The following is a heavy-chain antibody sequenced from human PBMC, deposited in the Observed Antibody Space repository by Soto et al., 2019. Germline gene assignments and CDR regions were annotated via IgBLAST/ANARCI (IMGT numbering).Heavy chain of an antibody. CDR3: AKDGYGDRPYYFDY. V-gene: IGHV3-23*01. CDR2: IGGRGGST. Sequence: EVQLLESGGGLVQPGGSLRLSYAASGFTFSTYALNWVRQAPGKGLEWVSAIGGRGGSTYFADSVKGRFSISRDSSKNTLYLQMNSLRAEDTAVYYCAKDGYGDRPYYFDYWGQGTLVTVSS. D-gene: IGHD4-17*01. CDR1: GFTFSTYA. J-gene: IGHJ4*02.